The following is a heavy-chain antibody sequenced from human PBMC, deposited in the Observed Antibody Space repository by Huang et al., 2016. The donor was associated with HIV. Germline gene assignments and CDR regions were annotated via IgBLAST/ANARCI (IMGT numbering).Heavy chain of an antibody. J-gene: IGHJ6*02. CDR3: ARENEFCGSTNCHHYYYGLDV. CDR1: GGSISTYY. D-gene: IGHD2-2*01. Sequence: QVQLQESGPGLVKPSETLSLTCTVSGGSISTYYWSWIRQSAGQGLEWIGRFYTSGNNNYDPSLRSRVTMLVDTSKNEVSLRLTSVTAADTAVYYGARENEFCGSTNCHHYYYGLDVWGQGTTVTVSS. CDR2: FYTSGNN. V-gene: IGHV4-4*07.